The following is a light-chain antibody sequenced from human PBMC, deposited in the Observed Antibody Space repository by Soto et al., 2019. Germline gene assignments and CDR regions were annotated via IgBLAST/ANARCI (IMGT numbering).Light chain of an antibody. V-gene: IGKV3-20*01. CDR3: QPYGSSPWT. CDR2: CAS. Sequence: EIVLTQSPGTLPLSPGERATLFCRASQSVSSSYLAWYQQKPGQAPRLLIYCASDRATGIPDRFSGSGAGSDFTLTISRLEPEDFAVYSCQPYGSSPWTFGQGTKVEIK. CDR1: QSVSSSY. J-gene: IGKJ1*01.